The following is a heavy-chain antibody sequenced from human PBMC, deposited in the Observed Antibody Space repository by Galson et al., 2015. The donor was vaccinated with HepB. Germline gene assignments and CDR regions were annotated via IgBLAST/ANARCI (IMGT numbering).Heavy chain of an antibody. Sequence: SVKVSCKASGYTFTSYYMHWVRQAPGQGLEWMGIINPSGGSTSCAQKFQGRVTMTGDTSTSTVHMELSSLRSEDTAVYYCARRSSWFGETMGAFDIWGQGTMVTVSS. V-gene: IGHV1-46*01. CDR2: INPSGGST. CDR1: GYTFTSYY. CDR3: ARRSSWFGETMGAFDI. D-gene: IGHD3-10*01. J-gene: IGHJ3*02.